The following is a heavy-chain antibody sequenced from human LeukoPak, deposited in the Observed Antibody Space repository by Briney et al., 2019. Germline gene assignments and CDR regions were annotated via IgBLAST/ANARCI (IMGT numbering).Heavy chain of an antibody. CDR3: VRSAGELYGGNPGD. J-gene: IGHJ4*02. Sequence: SETLSLTCTVSGGSITGYYWSWIRQPPGKRLEWIGYIHYLGSTDYNPSLKSRVTISKDTSKNQFSLRLSSVTAADTAVYYCVRSAGELYGGNPGDWGQGILVTVSS. CDR2: IHYLGST. CDR1: GGSITGYY. V-gene: IGHV4-59*01. D-gene: IGHD4/OR15-4a*01.